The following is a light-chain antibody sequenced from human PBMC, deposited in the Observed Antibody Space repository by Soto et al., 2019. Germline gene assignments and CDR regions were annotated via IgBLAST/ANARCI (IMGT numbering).Light chain of an antibody. V-gene: IGKV1-9*01. CDR2: AAS. CDR3: QQLNSYPRT. CDR1: QGISSD. J-gene: IGKJ3*01. Sequence: IQLTQSPSSLSASVGDRVTITCRASQGISSDLAWYQQKPRKAPKLLIYAASTLQSGVPSRFSGSGSGTDFTLTINSLQAEDFATYYCQQLNSYPRTFGPGTKVYFK.